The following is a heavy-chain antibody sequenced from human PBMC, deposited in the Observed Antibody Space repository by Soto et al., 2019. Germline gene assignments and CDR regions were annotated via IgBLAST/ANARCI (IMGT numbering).Heavy chain of an antibody. CDR2: IYYSGST. Sequence: ASETLSLTCTVSGGSISSYYWSWIRQPPGKGLEWIGYIYYSGSTNYNPSLKSRVTISVDTSKNQFSLKLSSVTAADTAVYYCARAVYYGSGSYYYFDYWGQGTLVTVSS. D-gene: IGHD3-10*01. V-gene: IGHV4-59*01. CDR1: GGSISSYY. J-gene: IGHJ4*02. CDR3: ARAVYYGSGSYYYFDY.